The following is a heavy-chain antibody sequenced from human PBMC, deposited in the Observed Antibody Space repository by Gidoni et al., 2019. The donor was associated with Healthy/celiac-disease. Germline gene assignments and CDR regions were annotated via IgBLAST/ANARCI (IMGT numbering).Heavy chain of an antibody. CDR1: GFPFSTYG. V-gene: IGHV3-30*18. Sequence: QVQLVALGGGVVQPGRSRSLSCSDQGFPFSTYGMHWGRQAPGKGLEWVAVISYDGSNKYYADSVKGRFTISRDNSKNTLYLQMNSLRAEDTAVYYCAKDRVVLMVYATYFDYWGQGTLVTVSS. CDR3: AKDRVVLMVYATYFDY. D-gene: IGHD2-8*01. CDR2: ISYDGSNK. J-gene: IGHJ4*02.